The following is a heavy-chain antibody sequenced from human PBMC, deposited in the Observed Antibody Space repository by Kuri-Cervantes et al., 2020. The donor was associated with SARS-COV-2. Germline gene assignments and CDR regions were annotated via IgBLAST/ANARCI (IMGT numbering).Heavy chain of an antibody. CDR1: GFTFDDYA. V-gene: IGHV3-9*01. Sequence: SLKISCAASGFTFDDYAMHWVRQAPGKGLEWVSGISWNSGSIGYADSVKGRFTVSRDNAKNSLYLQMNSLRAEDTALYYCAKELYDYIWGSYLPHDAFDIWGQGTMVTVSS. D-gene: IGHD3-16*02. CDR2: ISWNSGSI. J-gene: IGHJ3*02. CDR3: AKELYDYIWGSYLPHDAFDI.